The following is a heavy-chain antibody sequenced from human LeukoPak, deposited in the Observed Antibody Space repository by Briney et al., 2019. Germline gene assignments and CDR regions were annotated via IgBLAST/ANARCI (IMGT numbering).Heavy chain of an antibody. CDR2: ISAYNGNT. CDR1: GYTFTSYG. Sequence: ASVKVSCKASGYTFTSYGISWVRQAPGQGLEWMGWISAYNGNTNYAQKLQGRVTMTTDTSTSTAYMELRSLRSDDTAVYYCAGVTNTNYYYYYGMDVWGQGTTVTVSS. D-gene: IGHD2-8*01. CDR3: AGVTNTNYYYYYGMDV. V-gene: IGHV1-18*01. J-gene: IGHJ6*02.